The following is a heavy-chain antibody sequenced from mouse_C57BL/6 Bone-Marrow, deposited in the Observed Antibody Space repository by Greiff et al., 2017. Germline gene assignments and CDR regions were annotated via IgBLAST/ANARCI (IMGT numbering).Heavy chain of an antibody. CDR1: GYTFTSYW. CDR2: IYPGSGST. V-gene: IGHV1-55*01. J-gene: IGHJ3*01. Sequence: VQLQQSGAELVKPGASVKMSCKASGYTFTSYWITWVKQWPGQGLEWIGDIYPGSGSTNYNEKFKSKATLTVDTSSSTAYMQLSSLTSEDSAVYYCARPPFAYWGQGTLVTVSA. CDR3: ARPPFAY.